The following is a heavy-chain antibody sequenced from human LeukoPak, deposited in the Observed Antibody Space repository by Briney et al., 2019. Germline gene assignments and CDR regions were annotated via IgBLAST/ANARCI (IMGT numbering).Heavy chain of an antibody. J-gene: IGHJ4*02. CDR1: GGSIGSYY. V-gene: IGHV4-59*08. CDR2: IYYSGST. CDR3: ARRVSGSLYYFDY. Sequence: SETLYLTCTVAGGSIGSYYWSWIRQPPGKGLEWIGYIYYSGSTDYNPSLKGRVTISVDTSKNQFSLKLSSVTAADTAVYYCARRVSGSLYYFDYWGQGTLVTVSS. D-gene: IGHD3-10*01.